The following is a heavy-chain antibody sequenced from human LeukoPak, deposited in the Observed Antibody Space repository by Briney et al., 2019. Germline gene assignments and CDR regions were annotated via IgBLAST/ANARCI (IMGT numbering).Heavy chain of an antibody. D-gene: IGHD6-13*01. CDR2: IYPPGGN. Sequence: SGTLSLTCAVSGASISSSHWWSWVRQTPGKGLEWIGDIYPPGGNNYTPSLKSRVTISLDRSKNQISLKLTSVTAADTAVYYCARVSAAAGTFDYWGQGTLVTVSS. J-gene: IGHJ4*02. V-gene: IGHV4-4*02. CDR3: ARVSAAAGTFDY. CDR1: GASISSSHW.